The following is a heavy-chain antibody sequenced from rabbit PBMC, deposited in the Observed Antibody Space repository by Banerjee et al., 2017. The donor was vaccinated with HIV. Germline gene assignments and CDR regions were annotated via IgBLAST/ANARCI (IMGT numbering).Heavy chain of an antibody. D-gene: IGHD7-1*01. CDR2: IYAGSGGNT. CDR3: ARDRATSAGQLDL. CDR1: GFSFSSGYD. Sequence: QEQLEESGGGLVKPEGSLTLTCKASGFSFSSGYDMCWVRQAPGKGLEWIARIYAGSGGNTNYASWAKGRFTISKTSWTTVTLQMTSLTAADTATYFCARDRATSAGQLDLWGPGTLVTVS. J-gene: IGHJ6*01. V-gene: IGHV1S45*01.